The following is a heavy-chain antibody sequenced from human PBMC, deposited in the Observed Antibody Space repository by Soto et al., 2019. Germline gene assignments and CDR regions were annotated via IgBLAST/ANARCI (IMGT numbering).Heavy chain of an antibody. CDR3: ARGTGIAVAGSLGY. J-gene: IGHJ4*02. CDR1: GYTFTSYA. CDR2: INAGNGNT. V-gene: IGHV1-3*01. D-gene: IGHD6-19*01. Sequence: QVQLVQCGAEVKKPGASVNVSCKASGYTFTSYAMHWVRQAPGQRLEWMGWINAGNGNTKYSQKFQGRVTITRDTSASTAYMELSSLRSEDTAVYYCARGTGIAVAGSLGYWGQGTLVTVSS.